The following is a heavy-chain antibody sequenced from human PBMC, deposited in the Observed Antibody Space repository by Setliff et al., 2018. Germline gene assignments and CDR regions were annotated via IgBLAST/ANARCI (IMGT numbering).Heavy chain of an antibody. CDR2: IWSTTNEE. Sequence: GGSLRLSCAASGFTFSHYGIHWVRQAPGKGLEWVAVIWSTTNEEYYADSVKGRFTVSRDNAKNSLSLQMNGLRAEDTSVYYCARDVFDFRAGQGGPWGQGTRVTVSS. CDR1: GFTFSHYG. J-gene: IGHJ5*02. V-gene: IGHV3-33*08. D-gene: IGHD3-3*01. CDR3: ARDVFDFRAGQGGP.